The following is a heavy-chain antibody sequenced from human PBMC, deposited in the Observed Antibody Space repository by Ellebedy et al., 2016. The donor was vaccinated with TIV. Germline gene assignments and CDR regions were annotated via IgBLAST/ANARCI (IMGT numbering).Heavy chain of an antibody. D-gene: IGHD4/OR15-4a*01. CDR3: VKDSVISWCRRTPVDY. Sequence: GESLKISCVVSGFIFDDYAMHWVRQVPGKGVELVSRINGYGSNKYYADSVKGRFTISRDNSKKSLYLKMNRLRTEDTALYYCVKDSVISWCRRTPVDYWGQGTLVTVSS. CDR1: GFIFDDYA. J-gene: IGHJ4*02. CDR2: INGYGSNK. V-gene: IGHV3-43*02.